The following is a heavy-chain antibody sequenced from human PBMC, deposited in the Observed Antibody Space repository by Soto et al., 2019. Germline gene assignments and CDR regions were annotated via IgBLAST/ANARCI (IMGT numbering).Heavy chain of an antibody. CDR1: GGTFSSYA. J-gene: IGHJ5*02. Sequence: QVQLVQSGAEVKKPGSSVQVSCKASGGTFSSYAISWVRQAPGQGLEWMGGSIPIFGTANYAQKFQGRVTITADESTRTADMELSSRRSEDTAVDYCARGAAGAWVLLFDPWGQGTLVTVSS. V-gene: IGHV1-69*01. CDR2: SIPIFGTA. CDR3: ARGAAGAWVLLFDP. D-gene: IGHD1-26*01.